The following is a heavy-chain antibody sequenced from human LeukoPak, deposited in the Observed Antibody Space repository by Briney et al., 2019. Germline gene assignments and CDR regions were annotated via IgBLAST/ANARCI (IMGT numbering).Heavy chain of an antibody. Sequence: SETLSLTCTVSGGSISSYYWSWIRQPPGKGLEWIGYIYYSGSTNYNPSLKSRVTISVDTSKNQFSLKLSSVTAADTAVYYCARQVRDDYVWGSYRYIDYWGQGTLVTVSS. CDR1: GGSISSYY. D-gene: IGHD3-16*02. J-gene: IGHJ4*02. CDR2: IYYSGST. V-gene: IGHV4-59*08. CDR3: ARQVRDDYVWGSYRYIDY.